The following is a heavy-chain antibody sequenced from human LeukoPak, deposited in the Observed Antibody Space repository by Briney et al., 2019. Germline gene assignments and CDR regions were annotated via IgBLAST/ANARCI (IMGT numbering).Heavy chain of an antibody. CDR1: GFTFSSYG. CDR3: AKVGYSSGWTVYYYYYMDV. V-gene: IGHV3-30*02. Sequence: GGSLRLSCAASGFTFSSYGMHWVRQAPGKGLEWVAFIRYDGSNKYYADSVKGRFTISRDNSKNTLYLQMNSLRAEDTAVYYCAKVGYSSGWTVYYYYYMDVWGKGTTVTISS. CDR2: IRYDGSNK. D-gene: IGHD6-19*01. J-gene: IGHJ6*03.